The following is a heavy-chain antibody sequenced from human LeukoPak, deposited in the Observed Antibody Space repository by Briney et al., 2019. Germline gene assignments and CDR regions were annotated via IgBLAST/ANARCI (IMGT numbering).Heavy chain of an antibody. CDR3: AREVGAPDS. CDR1: GGSISSYY. D-gene: IGHD1-26*01. J-gene: IGHJ4*02. CDR2: IYYSGST. V-gene: IGHV4-59*01. Sequence: SETLSLTCSVSGGSISSYYWSWIRQPPGKGLEWIGYIYYSGSTNYNPSLKSRVTISVDTSKNQFSLKLSSVTAADTAVYYCAREVGAPDSWGQGTLVTVSS.